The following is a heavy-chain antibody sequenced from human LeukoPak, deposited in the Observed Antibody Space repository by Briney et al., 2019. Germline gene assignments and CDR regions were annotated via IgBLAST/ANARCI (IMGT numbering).Heavy chain of an antibody. D-gene: IGHD2-8*01. CDR1: GYTFTSYG. Sequence: ASVKVSCKASGYTFTSYGITWVRQAPGQGLEWMGIINPSGGSTSYAQKFQGRVTMTRDMSTSTVYMELSSLRSEDTAVYYCARGVLMVYSYFDYWGQGTLVTVSS. J-gene: IGHJ4*02. CDR2: INPSGGST. V-gene: IGHV1-46*01. CDR3: ARGVLMVYSYFDY.